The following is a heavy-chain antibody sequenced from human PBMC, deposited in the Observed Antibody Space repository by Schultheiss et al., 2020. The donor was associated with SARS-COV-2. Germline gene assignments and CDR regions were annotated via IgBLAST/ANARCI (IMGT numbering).Heavy chain of an antibody. CDR3: ARGGYCSGGSCYPGLFQH. Sequence: SQTLSLTCAVSGYSISSGYYWGWIRQPPGKGLEWIGEINHSGSTNYNPSLKSRVTISVDTSKNQFSLKLSSVTAADTAVYYCARGGYCSGGSCYPGLFQHWGQGTLVTVSS. V-gene: IGHV4-38-2*01. CDR2: INHSGST. D-gene: IGHD2-15*01. CDR1: GYSISSGYY. J-gene: IGHJ1*01.